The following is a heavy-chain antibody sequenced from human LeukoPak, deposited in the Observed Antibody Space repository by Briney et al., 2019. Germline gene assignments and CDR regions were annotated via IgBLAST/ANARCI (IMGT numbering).Heavy chain of an antibody. CDR3: AREPGAWYSSSWYGRDNRFDP. CDR1: GGSISSSNW. J-gene: IGHJ5*02. CDR2: IYHSGST. D-gene: IGHD6-13*01. V-gene: IGHV4-4*02. Sequence: SETLSLTCAVSGGSISSSNWWSWVRQPPGKGLEWIGEIYHSGSTNYNPSLKSQVTISVDKSKNQFSLKLSSVTAADTAVYYCAREPGAWYSSSWYGRDNRFDPWGQGTLVTVSS.